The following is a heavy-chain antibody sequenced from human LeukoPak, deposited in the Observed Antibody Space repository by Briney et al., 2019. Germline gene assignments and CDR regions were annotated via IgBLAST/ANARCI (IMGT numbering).Heavy chain of an antibody. D-gene: IGHD3-22*01. V-gene: IGHV1-69*05. Sequence: ASVKVSCKASGGTFSSYAISWVRQAPGQGLEWMGGIIPIFGTANYAQKFQGRVTITTDESTSTAYMELSSLRSEDTAVYYCATGAEYYYDSSGYLVVVPYFDYWGQGTLVTVSS. J-gene: IGHJ4*02. CDR1: GGTFSSYA. CDR2: IIPIFGTA. CDR3: ATGAEYYYDSSGYLVVVPYFDY.